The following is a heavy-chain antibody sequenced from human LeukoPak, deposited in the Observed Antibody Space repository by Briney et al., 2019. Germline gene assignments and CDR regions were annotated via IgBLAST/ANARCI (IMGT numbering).Heavy chain of an antibody. D-gene: IGHD6-19*01. Sequence: SQTLSLTCTVSSGSIISGPFSWSWIRQPPGKGLEWIGYIYYSGTTYYNPSLKSRLSISIDTSKNQFSLKLSSVTAADTAVYYCARGRGSGWYNWFDPWGQGTLVTVSS. V-gene: IGHV4-30-4*07. J-gene: IGHJ5*02. CDR1: SGSIISGPFS. CDR2: IYYSGTT. CDR3: ARGRGSGWYNWFDP.